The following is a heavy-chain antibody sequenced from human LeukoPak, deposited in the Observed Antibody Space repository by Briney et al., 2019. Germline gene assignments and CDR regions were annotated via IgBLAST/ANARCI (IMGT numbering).Heavy chain of an antibody. D-gene: IGHD6-19*01. Sequence: GGSLRLSCAASGFTFSGAWMNWVRQAPGRGLEWVANIRQDGGERYYVDSVTGRFIISRDNAKNSLYLQMNSLRAEDTAIYYCARGTSGWPGVDYWGRGTLVIVSS. V-gene: IGHV3-7*03. CDR2: IRQDGGER. CDR1: GFTFSGAW. CDR3: ARGTSGWPGVDY. J-gene: IGHJ4*02.